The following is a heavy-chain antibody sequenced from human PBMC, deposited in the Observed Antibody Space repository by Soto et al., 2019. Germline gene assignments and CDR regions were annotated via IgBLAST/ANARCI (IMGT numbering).Heavy chain of an antibody. D-gene: IGHD2-2*01. CDR2: IKQDGSDK. V-gene: IGHV3-7*03. Sequence: PGGSLRLSCAASGFTFSSYWMGWVRQAPGKGLEWVANIKQDGSDKYYVDSVKGRFTISRDNTKNSLYLQMNSLRGEDTAVYYCARDRCSSTSCFFDYWGQGTLVTVS. CDR1: GFTFSSYW. J-gene: IGHJ4*02. CDR3: ARDRCSSTSCFFDY.